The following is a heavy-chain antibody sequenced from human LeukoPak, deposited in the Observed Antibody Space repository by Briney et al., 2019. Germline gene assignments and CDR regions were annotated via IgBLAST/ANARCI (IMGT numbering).Heavy chain of an antibody. CDR1: GFTFSSYG. D-gene: IGHD5/OR15-5a*01. CDR3: AKDTVKVSTIRRVPHYMDV. Sequence: GGSLRLSCAASGFTFSSYGMSWVRQPPGKGLEWVSSIVPSGGEIHYADSVRGRFTISRDNSKSTLSLQMNSLRAEDTAVYYCAKDTVKVSTIRRVPHYMDVWGKGTTVTIS. CDR2: IVPSGGEI. V-gene: IGHV3-23*01. J-gene: IGHJ6*03.